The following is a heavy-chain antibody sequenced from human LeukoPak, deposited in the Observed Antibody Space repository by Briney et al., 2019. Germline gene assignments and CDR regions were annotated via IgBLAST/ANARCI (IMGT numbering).Heavy chain of an antibody. V-gene: IGHV4-61*05. CDR3: ARGTWDSWLSQFDY. CDR2: IYYTGIA. CDR1: GGSISSSSYY. D-gene: IGHD6-13*01. Sequence: SETLSLTCTVSGGSISSSSYYWGWIRQPPGKGLEWIGYIYYTGIANYNPSLKSRVTISVDTSNNQFSLKLSSVTAADTAVYYCARGTWDSWLSQFDYWGQGNLVTVSS. J-gene: IGHJ4*02.